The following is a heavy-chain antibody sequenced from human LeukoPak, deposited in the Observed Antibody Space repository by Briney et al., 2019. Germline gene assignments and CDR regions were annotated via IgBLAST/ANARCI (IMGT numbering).Heavy chain of an antibody. Sequence: SETLSLTCTVSGGSISSYYWSWIRQPPGKELEWSGYIYYSGSTNYNPSLKSRVTISVDTSKNQFSLKLSSVTAADTAVYYCARYSGTYYVYWGQGTLVTVSS. CDR1: GGSISSYY. CDR2: IYYSGST. V-gene: IGHV4-59*01. J-gene: IGHJ4*02. D-gene: IGHD1-26*01. CDR3: ARYSGTYYVY.